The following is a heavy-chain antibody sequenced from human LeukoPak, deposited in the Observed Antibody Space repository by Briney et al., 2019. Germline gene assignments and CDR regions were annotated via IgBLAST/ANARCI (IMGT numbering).Heavy chain of an antibody. CDR2: IYTSGST. V-gene: IGHV4-4*07. CDR3: ARERSYDSSGYYYITDYYYGMDV. Sequence: PSETLSLTCTVSGGSISSYYWSWIRQPAGKGLEWIGRIYTSGSTNYNPSLKSRVTMSVDTSKNQFSPKLSSVTAADTAVYYCARERSYDSSGYYYITDYYYGMDVWGQGTTVTVSS. CDR1: GGSISSYY. J-gene: IGHJ6*02. D-gene: IGHD3-22*01.